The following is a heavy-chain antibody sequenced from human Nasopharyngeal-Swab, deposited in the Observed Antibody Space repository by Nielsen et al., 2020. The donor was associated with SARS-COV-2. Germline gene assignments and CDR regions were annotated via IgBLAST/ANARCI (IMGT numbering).Heavy chain of an antibody. CDR2: IYYSGST. Sequence: WIRQPPGKGLEWIGSIYYSGSTYYNPSLKSRVTISVDSSKTQFSLKLSSVTAADTAVYYCARHALVTKDFDYWGQGTLVTVSS. CDR3: ARHALVTKDFDY. J-gene: IGHJ4*02. D-gene: IGHD4-17*01. V-gene: IGHV4-39*01.